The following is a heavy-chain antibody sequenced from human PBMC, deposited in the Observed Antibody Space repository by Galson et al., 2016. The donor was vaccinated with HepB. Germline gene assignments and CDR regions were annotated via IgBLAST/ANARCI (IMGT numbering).Heavy chain of an antibody. V-gene: IGHV4-34*01. D-gene: IGHD6-6*01. CDR3: ATEGFSSSPGGHH. J-gene: IGHJ5*02. Sequence: WIRQPPGKGLEWIGEINHSGSTNYNPSLKSRVTISVDTSKNQFSLKLSSVTAADTAVYYCATEGFSSSPGGHHWGQGTLVTVSS. CDR2: INHSGST.